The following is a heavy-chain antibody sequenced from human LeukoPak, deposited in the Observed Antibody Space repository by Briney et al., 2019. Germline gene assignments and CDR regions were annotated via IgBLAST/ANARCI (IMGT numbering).Heavy chain of an antibody. CDR2: ISYDGSNK. CDR3: ARDLEQQLAYGMDV. CDR1: GFTFSSYA. Sequence: GGSLRLSCAASGFTFSSYAMHWVCQAPGKGLEWVAVISYDGSNKYYADSVKGRFTISRDNSKNTLYLQMNSLRAEDTAVYYCARDLEQQLAYGMDVWAKGPRSPSP. D-gene: IGHD6-13*01. V-gene: IGHV3-30*04. J-gene: IGHJ6*02.